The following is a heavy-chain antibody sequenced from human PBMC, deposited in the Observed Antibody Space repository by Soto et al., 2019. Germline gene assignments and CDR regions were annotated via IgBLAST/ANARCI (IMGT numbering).Heavy chain of an antibody. D-gene: IGHD2-21*02. V-gene: IGHV4-30-4*01. CDR2: VYYTGST. Sequence: SETLSLTCTVSGASIRSTDYYWSWIRQAPGKGLEWIGYVYYTGSTYYNPSPMSRLTISVDTSKNQFSLKLTSVTAAETAVYYCVRTAREGAVAPHWFDRWGQGTQVTVSS. CDR1: GASIRSTDYY. J-gene: IGHJ5*02. CDR3: VRTAREGAVAPHWFDR.